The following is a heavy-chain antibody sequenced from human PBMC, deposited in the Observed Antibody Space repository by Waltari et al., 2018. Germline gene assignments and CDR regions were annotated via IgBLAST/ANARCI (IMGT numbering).Heavy chain of an antibody. CDR1: GYTFTSYD. CDR2: MNPNSGNT. J-gene: IGHJ2*01. CDR3: ASRIAVAGYWYFDL. D-gene: IGHD6-19*01. V-gene: IGHV1-8*03. Sequence: VQLVQSGAEVKKPVASVKVSCKASGYTFTSYDISWVRHATGQGLEWMGWMNPNSGNTGYAQKFKGRVTITRNTSISTDYMGLSSLRSEDTAVYYCASRIAVAGYWYFDLWGRGTLVTVSS.